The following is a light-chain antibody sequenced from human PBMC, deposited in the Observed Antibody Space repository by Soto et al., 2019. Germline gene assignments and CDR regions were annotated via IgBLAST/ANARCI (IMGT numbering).Light chain of an antibody. CDR1: QSVSSS. J-gene: IGKJ3*01. Sequence: EIVLTQSPATLSLSPGERATLSCRASQSVSSSLAWYQQKSGQTPRLLIYDASNRATGIPARFSGSGSGTDFTLTISSLEPEDFAVYYCQHRSNWLGTFGPGTKVDIK. CDR2: DAS. V-gene: IGKV3-11*01. CDR3: QHRSNWLGT.